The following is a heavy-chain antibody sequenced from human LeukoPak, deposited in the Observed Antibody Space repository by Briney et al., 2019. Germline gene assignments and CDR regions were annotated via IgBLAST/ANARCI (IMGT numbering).Heavy chain of an antibody. CDR1: GFTFDDYG. V-gene: IGHV3-20*04. CDR3: ARDLICTNGVCLYYFDY. D-gene: IGHD2-8*01. Sequence: PRGSLRLSCAASGFTFDDYGMSWVRQAPGKGLEWVSGINWNGGSTGYADSVKGRFTISRDNAKNSLYLQMNSLRAEDTALYYCARDLICTNGVCLYYFDYWGQGTLVTVSS. CDR2: INWNGGST. J-gene: IGHJ4*02.